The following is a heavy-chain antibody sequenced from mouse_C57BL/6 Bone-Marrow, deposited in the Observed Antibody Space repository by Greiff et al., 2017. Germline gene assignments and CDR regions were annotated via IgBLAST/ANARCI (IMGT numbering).Heavy chain of an antibody. CDR2: SRNKANDYTT. D-gene: IGHD2-1*01. CDR1: GFTFSDFY. V-gene: IGHV7-1*01. J-gene: IGHJ1*03. CDR3: ARDEGNYWYFDV. Sequence: EVQGVESGGGLVQSGRSLRLSCATSGFTFSDFYMEWVRQAPGKGLEWIAASRNKANDYTTEYSASVKGRFIVSRDTSQSILYLQMNALRAEDTAIYYCARDEGNYWYFDVWGTGTTVTVSS.